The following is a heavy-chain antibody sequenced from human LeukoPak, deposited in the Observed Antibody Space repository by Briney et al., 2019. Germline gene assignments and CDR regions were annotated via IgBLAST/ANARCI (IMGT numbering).Heavy chain of an antibody. CDR3: AREGHCSTTSCYTPFDY. Sequence: GGSLRLSCAASGFTFSSYGMHWVRQAPGKGLEWVAVISYDGSNKYYADSVKGRFTISRDNSKNTLYLQMNSLRADDTAVYYCAREGHCSTTSCYTPFDYWGQGTLVTVSS. CDR2: ISYDGSNK. V-gene: IGHV3-30*03. CDR1: GFTFSSYG. D-gene: IGHD2-2*02. J-gene: IGHJ4*02.